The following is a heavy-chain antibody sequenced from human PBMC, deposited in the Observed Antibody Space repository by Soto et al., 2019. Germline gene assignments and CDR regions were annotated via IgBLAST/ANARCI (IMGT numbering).Heavy chain of an antibody. CDR1: GGSISSGGYY. Sequence: SETLSLTCTVSGGSISSGGYYWSWIRQHPGKGLEGIGYIYYRGSTYYNPSLKSRVTISVDTSKNQFSLKLSSVTAADTAVYYCARSTRVIGIAAAPTNWFDPWGQGTLVTVSS. D-gene: IGHD6-13*01. CDR2: IYYRGST. J-gene: IGHJ5*02. V-gene: IGHV4-31*03. CDR3: ARSTRVIGIAAAPTNWFDP.